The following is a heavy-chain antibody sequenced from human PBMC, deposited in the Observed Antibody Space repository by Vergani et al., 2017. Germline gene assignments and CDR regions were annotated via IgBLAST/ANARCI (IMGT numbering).Heavy chain of an antibody. CDR3: SSRSGYSDY. CDR2: ISSISSTI. CDR1: GFNFSSYS. D-gene: IGHD3-22*01. V-gene: IGHV3-48*01. J-gene: IGHJ4*02. Sequence: EVQLVESGGGVVQPGGSLRLSCAASGFNFSSYSMNWVRQAPGKGLEWVSYISSISSTIYYADSVKGRFTITRDNAKISLYLQMNSLRAEDTAVYYCSSRSGYSDYWGQGTLVTVSS.